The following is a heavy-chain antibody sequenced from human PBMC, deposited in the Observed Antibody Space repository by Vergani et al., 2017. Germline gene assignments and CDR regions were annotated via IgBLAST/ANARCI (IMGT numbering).Heavy chain of an antibody. D-gene: IGHD2-21*01. CDR2: ISGSGGST. J-gene: IGHJ5*02. V-gene: IGHV3-23*01. CDR1: GFTFSSYA. CDR3: AKVVAPNQGWFDP. Sequence: EVQLLESGGGLVQPGGSLRLSCAASGFTFSSYAMRWVRQAPGKGLEWVSAISGSGGSTYYADSVKGRFTITRDNSKNTLYLQMNSLRSEDTGVYYCAKVVAPNQGWFDPGGQGTLVTVSS.